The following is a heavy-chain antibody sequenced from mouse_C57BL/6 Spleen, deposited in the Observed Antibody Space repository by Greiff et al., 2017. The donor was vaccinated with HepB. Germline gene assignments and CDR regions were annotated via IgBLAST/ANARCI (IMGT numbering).Heavy chain of an antibody. V-gene: IGHV1-64*01. CDR2: IHPNSGST. CDR3: ARGGYGSSSYYAMDY. D-gene: IGHD1-1*01. J-gene: IGHJ4*01. CDR1: GYTFTSYW. Sequence: QVQLKQPGAELVKPGASVKLSCKASGYTFTSYWMHWVKQRPGQGLEWIGMIHPNSGSTNYNEKFKSKATLTVDKSSSTAYMQLSSLTSEDSAVYYCARGGYGSSSYYAMDYWGQGTSVTVSS.